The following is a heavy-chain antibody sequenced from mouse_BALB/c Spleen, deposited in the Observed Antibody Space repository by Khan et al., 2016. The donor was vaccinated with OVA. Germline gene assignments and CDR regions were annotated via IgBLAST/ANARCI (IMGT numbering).Heavy chain of an antibody. CDR2: INPTTGYT. J-gene: IGHJ2*01. Sequence: VQLQESGAELAKPGASVKMSCKASGYTFTTYWMHWVKQRPGQGLEWIGYINPTTGYTDYNDKFKDRATLSADKSSSTAYMQLNSLTSEDSAVCYCTRDRIDYWGQGTTLTVSS. CDR3: TRDRIDY. CDR1: GYTFTTYW. V-gene: IGHV1-7*01.